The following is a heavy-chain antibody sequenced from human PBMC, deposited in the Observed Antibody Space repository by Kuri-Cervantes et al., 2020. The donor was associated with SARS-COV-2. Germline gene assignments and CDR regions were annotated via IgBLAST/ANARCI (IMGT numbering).Heavy chain of an antibody. J-gene: IGHJ4*02. CDR3: AKDRVGVQDF. Sequence: GESLKISCAASGFTFSSYAMHWVRQAPGKGLEWVAVISYDGSNKYYADPVKGRFTISRDNSKNTLYLQMNSLRAEDTAVYYCAKDRVGVQDFWGQGTLVTVSS. CDR2: ISYDGSNK. CDR1: GFTFSSYA. D-gene: IGHD2-21*01. V-gene: IGHV3-30-3*01.